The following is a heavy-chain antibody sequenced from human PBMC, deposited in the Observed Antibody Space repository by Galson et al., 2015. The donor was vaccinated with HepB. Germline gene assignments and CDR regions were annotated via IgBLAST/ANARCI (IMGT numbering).Heavy chain of an antibody. Sequence: SLRLSCAASGFTFSNSAMHWVRQAPGKGLEWVAVISYDGSNKYYADSVKGRFTISRDNSKNTLYLQMNSLRAEDTAVYYCARYRSVEVAVPAGNFDLWGRGTLVTVSS. CDR2: ISYDGSNK. CDR3: ARYRSVEVAVPAGNFDL. J-gene: IGHJ2*01. CDR1: GFTFSNSA. V-gene: IGHV3-30*04. D-gene: IGHD2-2*01.